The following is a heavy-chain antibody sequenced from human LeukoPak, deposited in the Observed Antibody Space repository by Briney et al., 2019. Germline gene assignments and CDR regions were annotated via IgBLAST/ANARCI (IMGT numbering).Heavy chain of an antibody. CDR2: IYYSGST. V-gene: IGHV4-31*03. Sequence: SETLSLTCTVSGGSISSGGYYWSWIRQHPGKGLEWIGYIYYSGSTYYNPSLKSRVTISVDTSKNQFSLKLSSVTAEDTAVYYCATWGDTYSYRSFDYWGQGTLVTVSS. CDR3: ATWGDTYSYRSFDY. CDR1: GGSISSGGYY. J-gene: IGHJ4*02. D-gene: IGHD5-18*01.